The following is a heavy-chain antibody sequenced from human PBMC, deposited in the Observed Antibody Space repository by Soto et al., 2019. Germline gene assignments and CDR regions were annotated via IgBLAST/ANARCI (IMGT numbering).Heavy chain of an antibody. CDR3: AKGSYTGMYSDFDY. Sequence: LRLSCTASGFTFSIYDMHWVRQAPGKGLEWVALISYDGSNKSCRDSVKGRFTISRDNSRNTLYLQMNSLRAEDTAVYYCAKGSYTGMYSDFDYWGQGTLVTVSS. J-gene: IGHJ4*01. CDR1: GFTFSIYD. CDR2: ISYDGSNK. V-gene: IGHV3-30*18. D-gene: IGHD1-26*01.